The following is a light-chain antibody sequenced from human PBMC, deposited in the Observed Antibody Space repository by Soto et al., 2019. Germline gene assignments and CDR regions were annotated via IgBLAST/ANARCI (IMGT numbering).Light chain of an antibody. CDR2: GAI. CDR1: QSIGSS. V-gene: IGKV3-15*01. Sequence: EIEMTQSAVTLSVSAGDRATLSCRASQSIGSSLAWYQQKRGQGPRLLIYGAITRATGVPAGFSGSGSATEFTLTISSLQSEDFAVYYCQQYNQWPYTFGQGTKLEIK. CDR3: QQYNQWPYT. J-gene: IGKJ2*01.